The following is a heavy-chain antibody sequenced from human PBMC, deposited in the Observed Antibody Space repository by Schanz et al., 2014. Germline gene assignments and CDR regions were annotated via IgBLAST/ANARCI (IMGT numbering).Heavy chain of an antibody. V-gene: IGHV3-48*04. CDR3: VADDVWLNLGDFDY. J-gene: IGHJ4*02. Sequence: EVQLVESGGGLVQPGGSLRLSCAASGFTFRTYLMNWVRQTPGKGLEWVAYISWSSSTIYYADSVKGRFTTSRDNAKKALYLQMNSLRAEDTAIYYCVADDVWLNLGDFDYWGQGTLVTVSS. D-gene: IGHD3-16*01. CDR1: GFTFRTYL. CDR2: ISWSSSTI.